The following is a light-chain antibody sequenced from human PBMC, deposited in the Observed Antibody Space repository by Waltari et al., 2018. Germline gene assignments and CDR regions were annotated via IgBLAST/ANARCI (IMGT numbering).Light chain of an antibody. CDR3: SSYTSSSPVV. Sequence: WYKPNPSKAPKLMIYDVSKRPSGVSNRVSGSKSGNTASLTISGLQAEDEADYYCSSYTSSSPVVFGGGTKLTVL. J-gene: IGLJ2*01. CDR2: DVS. V-gene: IGLV2-14*04.